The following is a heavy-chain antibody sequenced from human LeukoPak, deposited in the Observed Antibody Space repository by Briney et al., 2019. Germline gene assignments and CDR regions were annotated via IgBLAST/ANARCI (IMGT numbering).Heavy chain of an antibody. CDR2: IYYSGST. D-gene: IGHD3-9*01. Sequence: SETLPLTCTVSGGSISSYYWSWIRQPPGKGLEWIGYIYYSGSTNYNPSLKSRVTISVDTSKNQFSLKLSSVTAADTAVYYCARDHDFDDILTGYYIRAFDIWGQGTMVTVSS. V-gene: IGHV4-59*01. J-gene: IGHJ3*02. CDR3: ARDHDFDDILTGYYIRAFDI. CDR1: GGSISSYY.